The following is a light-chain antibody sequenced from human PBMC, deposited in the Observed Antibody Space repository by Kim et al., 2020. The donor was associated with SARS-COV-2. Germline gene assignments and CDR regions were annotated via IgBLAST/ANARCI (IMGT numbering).Light chain of an antibody. Sequence: GKTVTISCPRTSGNIDSNYVQWYQQRPGSAPTTVIYEDDRRPSGVPDRFSGSIDRSSNSASLTISGLKTDDEADYYCQSYGARTQVFGGGTQLTVL. J-gene: IGLJ3*02. CDR2: EDD. CDR1: SGNIDSNY. CDR3: QSYGARTQV. V-gene: IGLV6-57*03.